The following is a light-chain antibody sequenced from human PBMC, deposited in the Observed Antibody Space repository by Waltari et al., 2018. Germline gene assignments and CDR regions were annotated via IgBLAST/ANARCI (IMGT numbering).Light chain of an antibody. CDR2: AAS. V-gene: IGKV1-9*01. J-gene: IGKJ4*01. Sequence: DIQLTQSQSFLSASVGDRVTITCRAIQGISSYLAWYQQNPGKAPKLLFFAASTLQRGVPSRFSGSGSGTEFTLTISSLQPEDFATYCCQQLILFGGVTKVEIK. CDR3: QQLIL. CDR1: QGISSY.